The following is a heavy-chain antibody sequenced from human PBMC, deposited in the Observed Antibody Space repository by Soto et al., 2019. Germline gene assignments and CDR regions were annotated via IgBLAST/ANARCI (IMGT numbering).Heavy chain of an antibody. CDR1: GLSFNTYS. Sequence: VQLVESGGGLVKPGGSLRLSCAASGLSFNTYSMNWVRQTPGKGLEWVSSISSSSTYIYYADSVKGRFTISRDNAKNSLYLQMNSLRAEDTAVYYCARDLLPNHYYGSGSYVFGDYYSGMDVWGQGTTVTVS. CDR3: ARDLLPNHYYGSGSYVFGDYYSGMDV. CDR2: ISSSSTYI. J-gene: IGHJ6*02. D-gene: IGHD3-10*01. V-gene: IGHV3-21*01.